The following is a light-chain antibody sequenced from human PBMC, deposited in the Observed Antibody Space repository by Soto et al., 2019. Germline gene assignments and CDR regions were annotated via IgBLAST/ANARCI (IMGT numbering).Light chain of an antibody. V-gene: IGKV3-11*01. CDR3: QQRSNWSSIT. CDR2: DAS. CDR1: QSVSSC. J-gene: IGKJ5*01. Sequence: EIVLTQSPATPSLSPGERATLSCRASQSVSSCLAWYQQKPGQAPRLLIYDASNRATGIPARFSGSGSGTDFTLTISSLEPEDFAVYYCQQRSNWSSITFGQGTRLEIK.